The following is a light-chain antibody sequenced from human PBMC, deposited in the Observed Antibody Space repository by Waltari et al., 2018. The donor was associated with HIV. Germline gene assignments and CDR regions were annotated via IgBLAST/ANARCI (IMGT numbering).Light chain of an antibody. J-gene: IGLJ2*01. CDR3: AAWDNSLSVLVV. V-gene: IGLV1-47*01. CDR1: SSNIGAGYD. CDR2: RNN. Sequence: QSVLTQPPSVSGAPGQRVTISCTGSSSNIGAGYDVHWYQQLPGTAPKLLIYRNNQRPSGVPDRFSGSKSGTSASLAISGLRSEDEADYYCAAWDNSLSVLVVFGGGTKLTVL.